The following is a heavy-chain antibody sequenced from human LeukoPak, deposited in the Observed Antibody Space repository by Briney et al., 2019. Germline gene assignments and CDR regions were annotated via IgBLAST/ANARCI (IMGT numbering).Heavy chain of an antibody. CDR1: GFTFSSYA. CDR2: ISYDGSNK. V-gene: IGHV3-30-3*01. D-gene: IGHD4-17*01. CDR3: ARRTTVTKKFDY. J-gene: IGHJ4*02. Sequence: PGRSLRLSCAASGFTFSSYAMHWVRQAPGKGLEWVAVISYDGSNKYYADSVKGRFTISRDNSKNTLYLQMNSLRAEDTAVYYCARRTTVTKKFDYWGQGTLVTVSS.